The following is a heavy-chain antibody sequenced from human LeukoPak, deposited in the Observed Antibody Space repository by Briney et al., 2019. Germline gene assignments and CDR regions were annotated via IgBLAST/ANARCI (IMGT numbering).Heavy chain of an antibody. V-gene: IGHV1-18*01. CDR3: ARDMCYDFWSGYYPTADGMDV. CDR2: ISAYNGNT. J-gene: IGHJ6*02. Sequence: ASVKLSRKVSGSTLTELSMHWVRQAPGPGLEWMGWISAYNGNTNNAQHLQGRVTMITETSTSTDYMQLRSLGSDDEAVDYCARDMCYDFWSGYYPTADGMDVWGQGTTVTASS. CDR1: GSTLTELS. D-gene: IGHD3-3*01.